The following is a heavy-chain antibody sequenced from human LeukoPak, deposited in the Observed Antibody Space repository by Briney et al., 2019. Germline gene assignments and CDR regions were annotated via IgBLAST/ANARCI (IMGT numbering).Heavy chain of an antibody. D-gene: IGHD3-22*01. Sequence: SETLSLTCTVSGGSISSYYWSWIRQPPGKGLEWIGYIYYSGSTNYNPSLKSRVTISVDTSKNQFSLKLSSVTAADTAVYYCASYDSSGYYPPDAFDIWGQGTMVTASS. V-gene: IGHV4-59*01. CDR2: IYYSGST. CDR1: GGSISSYY. J-gene: IGHJ3*02. CDR3: ASYDSSGYYPPDAFDI.